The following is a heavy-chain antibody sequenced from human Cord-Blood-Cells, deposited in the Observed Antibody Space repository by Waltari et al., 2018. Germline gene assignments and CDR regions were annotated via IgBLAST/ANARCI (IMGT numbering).Heavy chain of an antibody. J-gene: IGHJ4*02. CDR3: ARTFGGVIVTSGTGLYYFDY. D-gene: IGHD3-16*02. CDR1: GYTFTSYY. Sequence: QVQLVQSGAEVKKPGASVKVSCKASGYTFTSYYMPWVRQAPGQGSEWMGIINPSGGSTSYAQKFQGRVTMTRDTSTSTVYMELSSLRSEDTAVYYCARTFGGVIVTSGTGLYYFDYWGQGTLVTVSS. CDR2: INPSGGST. V-gene: IGHV1-46*01.